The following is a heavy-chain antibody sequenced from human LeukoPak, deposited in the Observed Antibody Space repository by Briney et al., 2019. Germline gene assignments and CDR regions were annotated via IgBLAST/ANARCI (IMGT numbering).Heavy chain of an antibody. Sequence: SETLSLTCTVSGRSISIYYWLCLRHTPEKGLEWIGYLYYFGNTEYPPPLLSRVTISVDTSKNQFSLKLSSVTAADTVVYFCARQARSISYNYASGSYYKEPYFDYWGQGTLVTVSS. V-gene: IGHV4-59*08. CDR3: ARQARSISYNYASGSYYKEPYFDY. CDR1: GRSISIYY. CDR2: LYYFGNT. D-gene: IGHD3-10*01. J-gene: IGHJ4*02.